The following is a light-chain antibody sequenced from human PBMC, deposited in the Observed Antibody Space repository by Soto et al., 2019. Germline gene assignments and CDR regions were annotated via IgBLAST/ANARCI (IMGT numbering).Light chain of an antibody. J-gene: IGLJ1*01. CDR1: SSNIGAGRD. Sequence: QSVLTQPPSVSVAPGQRVTISCTGSSSNIGAGRDVHWYRQLPGAAPKFLISDSNHRPSGVPDRFSVSKSGASASLAITGLGREDEGEYLCQSYGTSLSGLYVFGTGTKVTVL. CDR3: QSYGTSLSGLYV. V-gene: IGLV1-40*01. CDR2: DSN.